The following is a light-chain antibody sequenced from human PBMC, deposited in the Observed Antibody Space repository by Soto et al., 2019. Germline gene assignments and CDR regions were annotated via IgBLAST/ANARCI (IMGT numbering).Light chain of an antibody. J-gene: IGLJ1*01. CDR2: VVS. CDR3: SLYTSSDTPYV. CDR1: SSDVGVYDY. V-gene: IGLV2-14*01. Sequence: QSALTQPASVSGSPGQSITISCTGTSSDVGVYDYVSWYQQHPDKAPKLIIFVVSNRPSGVSNRFSGSKSGNTASLTISGLQAEDEADYYCSLYTSSDTPYVFGTGTKVTVL.